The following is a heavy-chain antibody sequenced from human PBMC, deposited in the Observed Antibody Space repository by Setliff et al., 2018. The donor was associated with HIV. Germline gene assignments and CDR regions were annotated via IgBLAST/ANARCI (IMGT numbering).Heavy chain of an antibody. CDR1: GDSVSNVGYY. CDR2: IYYSGNT. D-gene: IGHD3-10*01. Sequence: SETLSLTCTVSGDSVSNVGYYWGWIRQSPGKGLEWIGSIYYSGNTYYNPSLKSRAAISVDTSKNQISLKLSSVTAADTAVYYCASLDGSESPYIYYYYMDVWGEGTAVTVSS. CDR3: ASLDGSESPYIYYYYMDV. J-gene: IGHJ6*03. V-gene: IGHV4-39*01.